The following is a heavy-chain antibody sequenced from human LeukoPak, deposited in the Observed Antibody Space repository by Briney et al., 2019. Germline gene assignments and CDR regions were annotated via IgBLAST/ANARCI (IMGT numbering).Heavy chain of an antibody. CDR3: ARERRGVTVIIDAFDI. V-gene: IGHV3-21*01. CDR1: GFTFSSYS. D-gene: IGHD2-21*02. CDR2: ISSSSSYI. Sequence: PGGSLRLSCAASGFTFSSYSMIWVRQAPGKGPEWVSSISSSSSYIYYADSVIGRFTISRDNAKNSLYLHMNSLRAEDTAVYYCARERRGVTVIIDAFDIWGQGTMVTVSS. J-gene: IGHJ3*02.